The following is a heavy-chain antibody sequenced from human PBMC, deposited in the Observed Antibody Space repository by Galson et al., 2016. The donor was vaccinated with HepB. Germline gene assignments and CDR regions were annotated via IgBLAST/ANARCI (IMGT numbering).Heavy chain of an antibody. CDR1: GFTFSSYA. V-gene: IGHV3-33*08. D-gene: IGHD3-16*01. CDR3: ARDDYFRLGY. Sequence: SLRLSCAASGFTFSSYAMSWVRQAPGKGLECVAVIWADGGNKYYVDSVKGRFTISRDNSKNTVYLQMNSLRADDTAVYYCARDDYFRLGYWGQGTLVTVSS. J-gene: IGHJ4*02. CDR2: IWADGGNK.